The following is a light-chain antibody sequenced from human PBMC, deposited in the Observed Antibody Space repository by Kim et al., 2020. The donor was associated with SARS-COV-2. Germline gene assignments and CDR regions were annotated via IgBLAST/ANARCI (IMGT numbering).Light chain of an antibody. CDR3: QQYKNLPLN. Sequence: ASVGDRVTITCRASQGITDYVAWFQQRPGKAPESLIYGASNLQGGVPSRFSGSGWGTHFTLTITSLQPEDFATYFCQQYKNLPLNFGGGTKVDIK. J-gene: IGKJ4*01. V-gene: IGKV1-16*01. CDR1: QGITDY. CDR2: GAS.